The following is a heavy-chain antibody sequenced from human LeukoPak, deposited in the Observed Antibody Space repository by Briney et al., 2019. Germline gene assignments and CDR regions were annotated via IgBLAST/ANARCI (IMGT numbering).Heavy chain of an antibody. CDR3: AMGGRLGFGDY. D-gene: IGHD3-10*01. J-gene: IGHJ4*02. CDR2: TSTSGST. CDR1: GDSISSGTYY. Sequence: SETLSLTCTVSGDSISSGTYYWRWIRQPAGKGLEWIGRTSTSGSTDYHPSLKRRATTTVDTSKNQFPQRLSPGTAADTAAYYCAMGGRLGFGDYWGQGTLVTVSS. V-gene: IGHV4-61*02.